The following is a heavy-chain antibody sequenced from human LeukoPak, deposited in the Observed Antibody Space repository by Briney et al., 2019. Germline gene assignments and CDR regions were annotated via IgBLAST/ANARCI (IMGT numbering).Heavy chain of an antibody. CDR3: ARITKTYSRYDAFDI. CDR2: ISPYNGNT. Sequence: ASVKVSCKASGYTFTSYGITWVRQAPGQGLEWMGWISPYNGNTEYAQNLQGRVTMTTDTSTSTAYMELRNLRSDDTAVYYCARITKTYSRYDAFDIWGQGTMVTVSS. CDR1: GYTFTSYG. J-gene: IGHJ3*02. D-gene: IGHD2-15*01. V-gene: IGHV1-18*01.